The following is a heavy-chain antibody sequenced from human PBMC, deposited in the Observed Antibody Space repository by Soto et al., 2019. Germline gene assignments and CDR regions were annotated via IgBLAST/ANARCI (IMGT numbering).Heavy chain of an antibody. CDR1: GFSLSTTGVG. J-gene: IGHJ4*02. CDR3: GPLQYWDGTLGY. D-gene: IGHD2-8*02. V-gene: IGHV2-5*02. Sequence: QITLKESGPTLVNPTQTVTLTCTFSGFSLSTTGVGVGWIRQPPGKALEWLAVIYWDDDKRYSPSLKSRLTIPKETSKNPVVLTMAHMGPVDTATIFRGPLQYWDGTLGYWGQGTLVTVSS. CDR2: IYWDDDK.